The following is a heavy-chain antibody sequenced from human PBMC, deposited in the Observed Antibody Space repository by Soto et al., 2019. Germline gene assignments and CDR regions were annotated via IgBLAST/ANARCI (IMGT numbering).Heavy chain of an antibody. V-gene: IGHV3-53*01. J-gene: IGHJ4*02. CDR1: GFTVSNNH. Sequence: VQLVESGGGLIQPGGSLRLSCAASGFTVSNNHMTWVRQAAGKGLELVSFVHGGGSTSYADSVKGRFTISRDNSKNTLYLQMDSLRAEAPAIYYCAGRLTTAASLDYWGRGTLVTVSS. CDR3: AGRLTTAASLDY. D-gene: IGHD3-16*01. CDR2: VHGGGST.